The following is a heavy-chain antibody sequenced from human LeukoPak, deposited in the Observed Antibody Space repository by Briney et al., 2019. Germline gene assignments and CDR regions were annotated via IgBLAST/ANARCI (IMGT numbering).Heavy chain of an antibody. CDR3: AKGLRSESYYNTFDS. J-gene: IGHJ4*02. V-gene: IGHV3-30*18. Sequence: GRSLTLSCAASGFTFKNYAMHWVRLAPGKGLEWVAVISSDGSEKYYADSVQGRFTISRDNSKSTLYLQMNSLTAEDTAMYYCAKGLRSESYYNTFDSWGQGTLVTVSS. D-gene: IGHD3-10*01. CDR1: GFTFKNYA. CDR2: ISSDGSEK.